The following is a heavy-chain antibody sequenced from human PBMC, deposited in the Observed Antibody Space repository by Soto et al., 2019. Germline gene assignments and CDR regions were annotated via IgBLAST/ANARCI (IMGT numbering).Heavy chain of an antibody. CDR1: GFTFGDYA. V-gene: IGHV3-49*04. CDR3: TGDNGIISITGSFEI. D-gene: IGHD3-10*01. J-gene: IGHJ3*02. CDR2: IRSKAYGGTT. Sequence: SLRLSCTASGFTFGDYAMSWVRQAPGKGLEWVGFIRSKAYGGTTEYAASVKGRFTISRDDSKSIAYLQMNSLKPEDTAVYYCTGDNGIISITGSFEIWGQETMVTVSS.